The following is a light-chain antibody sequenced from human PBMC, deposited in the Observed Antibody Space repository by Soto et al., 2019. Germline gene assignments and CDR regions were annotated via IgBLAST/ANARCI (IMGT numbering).Light chain of an antibody. CDR3: QQYHNWPA. Sequence: EIVMTQSPATLSVSPGERATLSCRASQSVFSSLAWYQQKPGQAPRLLIYGAATRATGIPARFSSSGSGTEFTLTISSLQSEDFAVYYCQQYHNWPAFGQGTKVEIK. CDR1: QSVFSS. J-gene: IGKJ1*01. CDR2: GAA. V-gene: IGKV3-15*01.